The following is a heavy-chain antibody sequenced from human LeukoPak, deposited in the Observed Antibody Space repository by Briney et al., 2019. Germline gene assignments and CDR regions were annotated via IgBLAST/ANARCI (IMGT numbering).Heavy chain of an antibody. V-gene: IGHV3-15*01. D-gene: IGHD3-10*01. CDR1: GFTFSDAW. CDR2: IKSKTDGGTI. CDR3: TTSIDYYDSGSYLSRFDP. J-gene: IGHJ5*02. Sequence: GGSLRLSCVVSGFTFSDAWISWVRQAPGKGLEWVGRIKSKTDGGTIDYAAPVKGRFTISRDDSKNTLYLQMNSMKTEDTAVYYCTTSIDYYDSGSYLSRFDPWGQGTLVTVSS.